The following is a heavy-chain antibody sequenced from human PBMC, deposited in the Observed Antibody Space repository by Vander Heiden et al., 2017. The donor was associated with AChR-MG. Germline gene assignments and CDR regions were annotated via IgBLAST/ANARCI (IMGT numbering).Heavy chain of an antibody. Sequence: ESGGGLVKPGGSLRLSCAASGFTFSSYSMNWVRQAPGKGLAWVSFISYSSSYIYYADSVKGRFTISRDNAKNSLYLQMNSLRAEDTAVYYCARASSRYDSSGYYHPDYYYGMDVWGQGTTVTVSS. CDR1: GFTFSSYS. D-gene: IGHD3-22*01. CDR2: ISYSSSYI. V-gene: IGHV3-21*01. CDR3: ARASSRYDSSGYYHPDYYYGMDV. J-gene: IGHJ6*02.